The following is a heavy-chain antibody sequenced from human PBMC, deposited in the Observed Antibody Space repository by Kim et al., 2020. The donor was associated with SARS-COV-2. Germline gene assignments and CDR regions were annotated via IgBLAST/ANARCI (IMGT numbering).Heavy chain of an antibody. J-gene: IGHJ6*02. CDR1: GFTFSSYA. D-gene: IGHD3-22*01. CDR2: ISGSGGST. V-gene: IGHV3-23*01. CDR3: ARGKPLIVDRGRYGMDV. Sequence: GGSLRLSCAASGFTFSSYAMSWVRQAPGKGLEWVSAISGSGGSTYYADSVKGRFTISRDNSKNTLYLQMNSLRAEDTAVYYCARGKPLIVDRGRYGMDVWGQGTTVTVSS.